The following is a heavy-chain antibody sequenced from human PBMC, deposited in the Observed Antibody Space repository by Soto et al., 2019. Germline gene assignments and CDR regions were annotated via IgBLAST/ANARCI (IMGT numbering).Heavy chain of an antibody. CDR2: INHSGST. Sequence: WETLSLTSGAYGGSFSGYYWSWIRQPPGKGLEWIGEINHSGSTNYNPSLKSRVTISVDTSKNQFSLKLSSVTAADTAVYYCARGLPPAGFDPWGQGTLVTVSS. J-gene: IGHJ5*02. CDR1: GGSFSGYY. CDR3: ARGLPPAGFDP. V-gene: IGHV4-34*01.